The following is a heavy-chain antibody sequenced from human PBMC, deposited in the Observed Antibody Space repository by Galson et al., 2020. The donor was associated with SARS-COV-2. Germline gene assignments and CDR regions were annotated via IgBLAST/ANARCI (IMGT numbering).Heavy chain of an antibody. Sequence: SENLSLTCTVSGGSVSSGSYYWSWIRQPPGTGPEWIGYLYSSGRTNYNPSLKSRVTISVDTSKNQFSLKLSSVTAADTAVYYCARAGVLRYFDWLFAPNAFDIWGQGTMVTVSS. CDR3: ARAGVLRYFDWLFAPNAFDI. CDR1: GGSVSSGSYY. J-gene: IGHJ3*02. CDR2: LYSSGRT. D-gene: IGHD3-9*01. V-gene: IGHV4-61*01.